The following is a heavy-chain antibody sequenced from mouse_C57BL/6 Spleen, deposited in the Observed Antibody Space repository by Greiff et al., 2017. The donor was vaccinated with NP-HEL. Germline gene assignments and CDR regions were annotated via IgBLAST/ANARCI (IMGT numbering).Heavy chain of an antibody. D-gene: IGHD1-1*02. J-gene: IGHJ3*01. CDR2: IYPGSGST. Sequence: SGAELVKPGASVKMSCKASGYTFTSYWITWVKQRPGQGLEWIGDIYPGSGSTNYNEKFKSKATLTVDTSSSTAYMQLSSLTSEDSAVYYCARGDYGSFAYWGQGTLVTVSA. V-gene: IGHV1-55*01. CDR3: ARGDYGSFAY. CDR1: GYTFTSYW.